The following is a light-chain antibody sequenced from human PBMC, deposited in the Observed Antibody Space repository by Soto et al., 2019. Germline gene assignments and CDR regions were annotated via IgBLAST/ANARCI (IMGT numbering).Light chain of an antibody. Sequence: EIVLTQSPGTLSLSPGEGATLSCRASQSVSSNYLAWYQQKPGQAPRLLIFGASNRASDIPDRFSGSGSGTDFTLTISRLEPEDFAVYYCQQRVNRVTFGGGTKVEIK. J-gene: IGKJ4*01. CDR2: GAS. CDR1: QSVSSNY. CDR3: QQRVNRVT. V-gene: IGKV3D-20*02.